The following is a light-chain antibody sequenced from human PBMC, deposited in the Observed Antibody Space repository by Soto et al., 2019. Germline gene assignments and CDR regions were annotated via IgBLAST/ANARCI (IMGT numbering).Light chain of an antibody. J-gene: IGLJ2*01. CDR1: SSNIGSNY. Sequence: QSVLTQPPSASGTPGQWVTISCSGSSSNIGSNYVYWYQQLPGTAPKLLIYRNNQRPSGVPDRFSGSKSGTSASLAISGLRSEDEADYYCAAWDDSLSGSVFGGGTKLTVL. CDR2: RNN. CDR3: AAWDDSLSGSV. V-gene: IGLV1-47*01.